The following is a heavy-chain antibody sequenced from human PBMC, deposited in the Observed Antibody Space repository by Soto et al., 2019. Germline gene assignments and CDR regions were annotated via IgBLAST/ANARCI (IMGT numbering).Heavy chain of an antibody. Sequence: QVQLVQSGAEVKKPGASVKVSCKASGYTFTSYDINWVRQANGQGLEWMGWMKPNSGNTGYAQKFKARVTITRNTSISTAYMELSSLRSEDTAVYYCARGSRYSNSHYWGQGTLVTVSS. V-gene: IGHV1-8*01. CDR3: ARGSRYSNSHY. CDR1: GYTFTSYD. J-gene: IGHJ4*02. D-gene: IGHD4-4*01. CDR2: MKPNSGNT.